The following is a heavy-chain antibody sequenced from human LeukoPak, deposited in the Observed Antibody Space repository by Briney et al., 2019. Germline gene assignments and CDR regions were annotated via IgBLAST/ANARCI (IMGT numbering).Heavy chain of an antibody. CDR2: INHSGST. CDR1: GGSFSGYY. CDR3: ARVYGGNSSFDY. D-gene: IGHD4-23*01. Sequence: SEALSLTCAVYGGSFSGYYWSWIRQPPGKGLEWIGEINHSGSTNYNPSLKSRVTISVDTSKNQFSLKLSSVTAADTAVYYCARVYGGNSSFDYWGQGTLVTVSS. V-gene: IGHV4-34*01. J-gene: IGHJ4*02.